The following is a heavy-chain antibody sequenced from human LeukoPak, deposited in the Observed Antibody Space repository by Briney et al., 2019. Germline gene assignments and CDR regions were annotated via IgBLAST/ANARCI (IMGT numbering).Heavy chain of an antibody. CDR3: ARARDYVWGSYRLYYFDY. D-gene: IGHD3-16*02. CDR1: GGSFSGYY. Sequence: SETLSLTCAVYGGSFSGYYWSWIRQPPGRGLEWIGEINHSGSTNYNPSLKSRVTISVDTSKNQFSLKLSSVTAADTAVYYCARARDYVWGSYRLYYFDYWGQGTLVTVSS. V-gene: IGHV4-34*01. J-gene: IGHJ4*02. CDR2: INHSGST.